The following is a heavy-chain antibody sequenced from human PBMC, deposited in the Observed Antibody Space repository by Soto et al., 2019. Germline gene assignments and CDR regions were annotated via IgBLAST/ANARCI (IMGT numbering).Heavy chain of an antibody. Sequence: QVQLVESGGGLVKPGGSLRLSCAASGFTFSDYYISWIRQAPGKGLEWVSYISSRGSTIYYADSVKGRFTISRDNAKNSLYLQMNSLRAEDTAVYYCARHDYNYDFWSGYSYYMDIWGKGTTVTVSS. V-gene: IGHV3-11*01. CDR2: ISSRGSTI. J-gene: IGHJ6*03. CDR3: ARHDYNYDFWSGYSYYMDI. D-gene: IGHD3-3*01. CDR1: GFTFSDYY.